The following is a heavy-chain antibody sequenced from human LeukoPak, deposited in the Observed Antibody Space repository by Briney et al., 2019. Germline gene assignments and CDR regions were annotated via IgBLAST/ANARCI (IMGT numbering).Heavy chain of an antibody. V-gene: IGHV3-23*01. CDR1: GFTFSSYA. J-gene: IGHJ4*02. CDR3: ARDARDILTGYYRYFDY. Sequence: PGGSLRLSCAASGFTFSSYAMSWVRQAPGKGLEWVSAISGSGGSTYYADSVKGRFTISRDNSKNTLYLQMNSLRAEDTAVYYCARDARDILTGYYRYFDYWGQGTLVTVSS. D-gene: IGHD3-9*01. CDR2: ISGSGGST.